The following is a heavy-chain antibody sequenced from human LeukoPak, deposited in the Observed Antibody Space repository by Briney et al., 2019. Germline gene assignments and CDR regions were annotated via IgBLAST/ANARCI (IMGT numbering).Heavy chain of an antibody. CDR2: INPNSGGT. Sequence: ASVKVSCKASGYTFTGYYMHWVRQAPGQGLEWMGWINPNSGGTNYAQKFQGRVTMTRDTSISTAYMELSRLRSDDTAVYYCARDGGGATYYYYYYMDVWGKGTTVTVSS. D-gene: IGHD1-26*01. CDR1: GYTFTGYY. V-gene: IGHV1-2*02. J-gene: IGHJ6*03. CDR3: ARDGGGATYYYYYYMDV.